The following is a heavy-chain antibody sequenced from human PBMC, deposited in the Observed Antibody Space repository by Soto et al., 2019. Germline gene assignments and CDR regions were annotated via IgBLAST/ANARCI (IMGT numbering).Heavy chain of an antibody. J-gene: IGHJ3*02. CDR3: ARGKVVLLPAATGIPLWPDPFDI. V-gene: IGHV1-18*01. CDR2: ISAYNGHT. Sequence: ASVKVSCKASGFTFTNFGITWVRQAPGQGLEWMGWISAYNGHTNYAQNLRGRVTMTTDTSTSTAYMELRSLRSDDKAVYYCARGKVVLLPAATGIPLWPDPFDIWGQGTMLTVSS. D-gene: IGHD2-2*01. CDR1: GFTFTNFG.